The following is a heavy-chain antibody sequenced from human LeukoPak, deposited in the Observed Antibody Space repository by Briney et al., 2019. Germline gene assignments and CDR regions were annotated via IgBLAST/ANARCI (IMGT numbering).Heavy chain of an antibody. D-gene: IGHD3-22*01. V-gene: IGHV3-23*01. CDR2: ISGSGGST. Sequence: GGSLRLSCAASGFTFSSYAMSWVRQAPGKGLEWVSAISGSGGSTYYADSVKGRFTISRDNSKNTLYLQMNSLRAEDTAVYYCAKDSNYYDSSGYYYWGQGTLVTVSS. CDR1: GFTFSSYA. CDR3: AKDSNYYDSSGYYY. J-gene: IGHJ4*02.